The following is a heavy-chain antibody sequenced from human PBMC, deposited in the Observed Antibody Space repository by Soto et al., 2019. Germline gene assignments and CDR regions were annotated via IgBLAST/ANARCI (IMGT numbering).Heavy chain of an antibody. J-gene: IGHJ4*02. Sequence: PSETLSLTCTVSGGSVSSGSYYWSWIRQPPGKGPEWIGYIYYSGSTNYNPSLKSRVTISVDTSKNQFSLKLSSVTAADTAVYYCARGRGLGYWGQGTLVTVSS. CDR2: IYYSGST. D-gene: IGHD3-16*01. V-gene: IGHV4-61*01. CDR3: ARGRGLGY. CDR1: GGSVSSGSYY.